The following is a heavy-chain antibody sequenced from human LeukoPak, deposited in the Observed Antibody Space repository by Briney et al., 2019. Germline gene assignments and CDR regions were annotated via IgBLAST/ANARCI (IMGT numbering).Heavy chain of an antibody. CDR2: INPNIGGT. J-gene: IGHJ4*02. CDR1: GDTFTDYY. CDR3: ARGDYGGNLAFDY. D-gene: IGHD4-23*01. Sequence: ASVKVSCKTSGDTFTDYYMHWVRHAPQQGLEWMGCINPNIGGTNYEQKFKGRITMTRDTSISTAYMELSRLRSDDTAVYYCARGDYGGNLAFDYWGQGTLVTVSS. V-gene: IGHV1-2*02.